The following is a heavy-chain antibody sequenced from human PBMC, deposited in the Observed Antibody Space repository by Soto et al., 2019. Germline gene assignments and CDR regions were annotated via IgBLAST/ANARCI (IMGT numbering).Heavy chain of an antibody. CDR2: IYPGDSDT. Sequence: GESLKISCKGSGYSFTSYCIGWVRQMPGKGLEWMGIIYPGDSDTRYSPSFQGQVTISADKSISTAYLQWSSLKASDTAMYYCATAIGYSSSWYFFGVLRSFDYWGQGNLVTVGS. CDR3: ATAIGYSSSWYFFGVLRSFDY. CDR1: GYSFTSYC. V-gene: IGHV5-51*01. D-gene: IGHD6-13*01. J-gene: IGHJ4*02.